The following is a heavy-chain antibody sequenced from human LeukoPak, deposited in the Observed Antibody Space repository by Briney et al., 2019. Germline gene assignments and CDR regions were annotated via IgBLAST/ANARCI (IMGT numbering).Heavy chain of an antibody. D-gene: IGHD3-22*01. CDR2: ISGSGGST. J-gene: IGHJ4*02. CDR3: AKGHTYYYDSIGLGN. Sequence: PGGSLRLSCAASGFTFSSYGMSWVRQAPGKGLEWVSAISGSGGSTYYADSVKGRFTISRDNSKNTLYLQMNSLRAEDTAVYYCAKGHTYYYDSIGLGNWGQGTLVTVSS. CDR1: GFTFSSYG. V-gene: IGHV3-23*01.